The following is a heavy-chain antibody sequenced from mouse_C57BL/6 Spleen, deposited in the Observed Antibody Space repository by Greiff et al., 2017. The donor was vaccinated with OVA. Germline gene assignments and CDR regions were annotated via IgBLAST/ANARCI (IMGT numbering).Heavy chain of an antibody. J-gene: IGHJ3*01. Sequence: VQLQQSGPVLVKPGASVKMSCKASGYTFTDYYMNWVKQSHGKSLEWIGVINPYNGGTSYNQKFKGKATLTVDKSSSTAYMELNSLTSEDSAVYYCASATVASPGFAYWGKGTLVTVSA. D-gene: IGHD1-1*01. CDR2: INPYNGGT. V-gene: IGHV1-19*01. CDR3: ASATVASPGFAY. CDR1: GYTFTDYY.